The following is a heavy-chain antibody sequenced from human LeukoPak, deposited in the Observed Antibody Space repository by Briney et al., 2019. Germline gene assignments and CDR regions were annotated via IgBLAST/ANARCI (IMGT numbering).Heavy chain of an antibody. D-gene: IGHD2/OR15-2a*01. V-gene: IGHV3-64D*09. CDR2: ISRIGGST. J-gene: IGHJ4*02. CDR3: VKDLRSDFMGVLSRYLSY. CDR1: GFTFSSFA. Sequence: GGSLRLPFSASGFTFSSFAMHWARQAPGKVLEYVEAISRIGGSTYYADSVKGRFTISRDNSKSTLYLQMSSLRAEDTAVYLCVKDLRSDFMGVLSRYLSYWGQGTLVTVSS.